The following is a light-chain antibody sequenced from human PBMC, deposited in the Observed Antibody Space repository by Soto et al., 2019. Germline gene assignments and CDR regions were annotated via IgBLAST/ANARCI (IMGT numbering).Light chain of an antibody. V-gene: IGKV3-11*01. J-gene: IGKJ5*01. CDR3: QQRGNWRIT. CDR1: QSINSY. CDR2: DAS. Sequence: EIVLTQSPATLSLSPGERATLSCRASQSINSYLAWYQQKPGQAPRLLIYDASNRATGIPARFSGSGSGTDFTLTISSLEPEDFAVYYCQQRGNWRITFGQGTRLEIK.